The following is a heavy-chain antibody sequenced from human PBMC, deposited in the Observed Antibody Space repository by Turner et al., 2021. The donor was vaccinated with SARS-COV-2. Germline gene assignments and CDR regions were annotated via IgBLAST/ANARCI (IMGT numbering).Heavy chain of an antibody. V-gene: IGHV3-30*18. CDR2: ISYDGSNK. CDR3: AKAETYSSGWSGGRSYYYYYMDV. D-gene: IGHD6-19*01. Sequence: QVQLVESGGGVVQPGRSLILSCPASGFTFSSYVMHWVRQATGKGLEWVAVISYDGSNKYYADSVKGRFTISRDNSKNTLYLQMNSLRAEDTAVYYCAKAETYSSGWSGGRSYYYYYMDVWGKGTTVTVSS. J-gene: IGHJ6*03. CDR1: GFTFSSYV.